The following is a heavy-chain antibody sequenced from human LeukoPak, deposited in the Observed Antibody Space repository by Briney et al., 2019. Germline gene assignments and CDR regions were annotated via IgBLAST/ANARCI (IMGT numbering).Heavy chain of an antibody. J-gene: IGHJ4*02. CDR2: IIPIFGTA. CDR1: GGTFSNYA. CDR3: AREFGHCYGDNCFYFFDT. V-gene: IGHV1-69*13. Sequence: SVKVSCKASGGTFSNYAISWVRQAPGQGLEWMGGIIPIFGTANYAQKFQGRVTITADESTSTAYMELSSLRSEDTAVYYCAREFGHCYGDNCFYFFDTWGQGFRVTVSS. D-gene: IGHD4-23*01.